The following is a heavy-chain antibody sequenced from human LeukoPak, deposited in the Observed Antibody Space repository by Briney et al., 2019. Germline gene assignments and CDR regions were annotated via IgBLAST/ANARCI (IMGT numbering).Heavy chain of an antibody. CDR3: ARDSYYGSGSYTW. J-gene: IGHJ4*02. Sequence: SETLSLTCAVYGGSFSGYFWSWIRQPPGKGLEWIGEISHGGITNYNPSLKSRVTISLDTSKNQFSLRLSSVTAADTAVYYCARDSYYGSGSYTWWGQGTLVTVSS. V-gene: IGHV4-34*01. CDR1: GGSFSGYF. D-gene: IGHD3-10*01. CDR2: ISHGGIT.